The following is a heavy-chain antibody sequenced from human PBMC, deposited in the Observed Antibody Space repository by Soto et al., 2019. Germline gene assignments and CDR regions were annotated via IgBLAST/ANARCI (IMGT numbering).Heavy chain of an antibody. J-gene: IGHJ6*02. CDR3: ARTGETSFGVVNYYYYGMDV. Sequence: LRLSCAASGFTFSSYWMHWVRQAPGKGLVWVSRINSDGSSTSYADSVKGRFTISRDNAKNTLYLQMNSLRAEDTAVYYCARTGETSFGVVNYYYYGMDVWGQGTTVTVSS. D-gene: IGHD3-3*01. CDR1: GFTFSSYW. V-gene: IGHV3-74*01. CDR2: INSDGSST.